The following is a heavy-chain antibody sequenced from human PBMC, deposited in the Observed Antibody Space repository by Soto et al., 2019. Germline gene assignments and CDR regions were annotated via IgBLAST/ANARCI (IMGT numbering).Heavy chain of an antibody. D-gene: IGHD3-10*01. V-gene: IGHV3-74*01. Sequence: GGSLRLSCAASGFTFSSYWMHWVRQAPGKGLVWVSRINSDGSSTTYADSVKGRFTISRDNAKNTLYLQMNSLRAGDTAVYYCARQKLWFGELYDYWGQGTLVTVSS. CDR1: GFTFSSYW. CDR3: ARQKLWFGELYDY. CDR2: INSDGSST. J-gene: IGHJ4*02.